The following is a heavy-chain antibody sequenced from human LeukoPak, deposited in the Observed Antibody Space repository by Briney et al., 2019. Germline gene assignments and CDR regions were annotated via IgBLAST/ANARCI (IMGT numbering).Heavy chain of an antibody. J-gene: IGHJ5*02. CDR1: GGTFSSYA. CDR3: ARHGREYYYDSSGYYDWFDP. V-gene: IGHV1-69*13. CDR2: IIPIFGTA. D-gene: IGHD3-22*01. Sequence: SVKVSCKASGGTFSSYAISWVRQAPGQGLEWMGGIIPIFGTANYAQKFQGRVTITADESTSTAYMELSSLRSEDTAVYYCARHGREYYYDSSGYYDWFDPWGQGTLVTVSS.